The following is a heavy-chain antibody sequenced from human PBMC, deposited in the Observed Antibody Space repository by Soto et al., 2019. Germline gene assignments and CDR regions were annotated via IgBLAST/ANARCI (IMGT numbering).Heavy chain of an antibody. CDR1: GGSISSSSYY. CDR2: IYYSGST. D-gene: IGHD3-10*01. V-gene: IGHV4-39*01. J-gene: IGHJ4*02. Sequence: QLQLQESGPGLVKPSETLSLTCTVSGGSISSSSYYWGWIRQPPGKGLEWIGSIYYSGSTYYNPSIKSRVTIYVDTSKNQFSLKLSSVTAPDTAVYYCARQRVLLWFGELLSGGFDYWGQGTLVTVSS. CDR3: ARQRVLLWFGELLSGGFDY.